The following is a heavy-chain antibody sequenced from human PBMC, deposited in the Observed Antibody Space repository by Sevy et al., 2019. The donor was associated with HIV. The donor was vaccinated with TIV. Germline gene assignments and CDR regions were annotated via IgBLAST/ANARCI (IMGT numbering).Heavy chain of an antibody. CDR1: GFTFSSYG. V-gene: IGHV3-30*02. CDR2: IRYDGSNK. CDR3: AKDGITIFGVANSAGMDV. D-gene: IGHD3-3*01. Sequence: GGSLRLSCAASGFTFSSYGMHWVRQAPGKGLEWVAFIRYDGSNKYYADSVKGRFTISRDNSKNTLYLQMNSLRAEDTAVYCCAKDGITIFGVANSAGMDVWGQGTTVTVSS. J-gene: IGHJ6*02.